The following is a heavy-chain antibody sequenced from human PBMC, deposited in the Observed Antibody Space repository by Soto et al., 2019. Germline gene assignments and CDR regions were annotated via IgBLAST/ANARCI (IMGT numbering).Heavy chain of an antibody. D-gene: IGHD3-10*01. J-gene: IGHJ4*02. Sequence: ASVKVSCKASGYSLYPIHWVRQAPGQRPEWMGWINTGNGNTKYSQKFQGRVTITWDTSASAAYMELSSLRSEDTAVYYCARNWDGSGSYYTFFDYWDQG. CDR2: INTGNGNT. CDR3: ARNWDGSGSYYTFFDY. CDR1: GYSLYP. V-gene: IGHV1-3*04.